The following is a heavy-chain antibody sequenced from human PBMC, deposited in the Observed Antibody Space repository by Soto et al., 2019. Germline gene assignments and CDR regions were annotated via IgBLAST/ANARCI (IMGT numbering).Heavy chain of an antibody. CDR1: GFTFSSNW. Sequence: VGSLRLSCAASGFTFSSNWMSFSSNWMSWVRQAPGKGLEWVANIKVDGSEKYYVNSVKGRFTISRDNAKNSLYLQMNSLRAEDTAVYYCARTRPGLSFDYWGQGTLVTSPQ. V-gene: IGHV3-7*01. CDR3: ARTRPGLSFDY. J-gene: IGHJ4*02. CDR2: IKVDGSEK.